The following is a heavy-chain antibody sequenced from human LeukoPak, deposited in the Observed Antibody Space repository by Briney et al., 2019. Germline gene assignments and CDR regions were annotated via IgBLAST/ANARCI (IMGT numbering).Heavy chain of an antibody. V-gene: IGHV1-2*02. J-gene: IGHJ3*02. CDR1: GYTFTGYY. D-gene: IGHD2-2*01. Sequence: ASVKVSCKASGYTFTGYYMHWVRQAPGQGLEWMGWINPNSGGTNYAQKFQGRVTMTRDTSISTAYMELSRLRSDDTAVYYCARSRGEYCSSTSCRLGALDIWGQGTMVTVSS. CDR2: INPNSGGT. CDR3: ARSRGEYCSSTSCRLGALDI.